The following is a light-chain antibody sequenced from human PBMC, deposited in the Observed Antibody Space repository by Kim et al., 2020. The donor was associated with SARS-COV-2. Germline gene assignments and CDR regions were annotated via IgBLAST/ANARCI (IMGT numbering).Light chain of an antibody. CDR3: NSRDTNDIVL. J-gene: IGLJ2*01. Sequence: SSELTQDPAVSVALGQTVRITCQGDSLRSYYATWYQQKPGQAPILLIYGKNNRPSGIPDRFSGSSSGNTASLTITGNQAGDEADYYCNSRDTNDIVLFGGGTQLTVL. CDR1: SLRSYY. V-gene: IGLV3-19*01. CDR2: GKN.